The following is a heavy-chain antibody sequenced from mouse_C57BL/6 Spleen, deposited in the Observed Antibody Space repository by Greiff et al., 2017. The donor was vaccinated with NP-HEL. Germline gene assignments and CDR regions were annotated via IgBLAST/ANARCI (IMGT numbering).Heavy chain of an antibody. CDR2: IYPGGSYT. V-gene: IGHV1-63*01. J-gene: IGHJ1*03. CDR3: ARSCGSSYGCFDV. CDR1: GYTFTNYW. Sequence: QVQLQQSGAELVRPGTSVKMSCKASGYTFTNYWIGWAKQRPGHGLEWIGDIYPGGSYTNYNEKFKGKAPLTADKSSSTAYMQFSSLTSEDSAIYYCARSCGSSYGCFDVWGTGTPVTVSS. D-gene: IGHD1-1*01.